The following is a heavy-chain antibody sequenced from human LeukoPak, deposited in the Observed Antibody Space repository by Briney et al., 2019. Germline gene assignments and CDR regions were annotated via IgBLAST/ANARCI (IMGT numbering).Heavy chain of an antibody. J-gene: IGHJ1*01. V-gene: IGHV3-30*18. CDR2: VSHDGSTK. CDR3: AKEPTSYASGWYFQH. CDR1: GFTVSSNY. D-gene: IGHD6-25*01. Sequence: PGGSLRLSCAASGFTVSSNYMSWVRQAPGKGLEWVAVVSHDGSTKFYADSVKGRFTISRDNSKNTLDLQMYSLRAEDTAVYYCAKEPTSYASGWYFQHWGQGTLVTVSS.